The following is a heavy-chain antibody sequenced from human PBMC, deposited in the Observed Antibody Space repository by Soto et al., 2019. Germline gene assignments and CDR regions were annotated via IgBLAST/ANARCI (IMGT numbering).Heavy chain of an antibody. J-gene: IGHJ4*02. CDR1: RFTFDDLA. D-gene: IGHD3-16*02. V-gene: IGHV3-9*01. Sequence: VQLVESGGGLVQPGRSLRLSCVASRFTFDDLAMHWVRQAPGKGLEWVSGMSWNRGSIVYADSVKGRFTISRDNAKNSLYLQMNSLRPEVTALYYCAKDISLGELSAPDHWGQGTLVTVSS. CDR2: MSWNRGSI. CDR3: AKDISLGELSAPDH.